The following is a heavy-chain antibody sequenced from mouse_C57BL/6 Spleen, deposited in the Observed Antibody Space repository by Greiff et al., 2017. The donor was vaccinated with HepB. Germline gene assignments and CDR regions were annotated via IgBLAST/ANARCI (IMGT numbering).Heavy chain of an antibody. CDR3: ARGDYGYEDYYAMDY. V-gene: IGHV1-18*01. Sequence: VQLKESGPELVKPGASVKIPCKASGYTFTDYNMDWVKQSHGKSLEWIGDINPNNGGTIYNQKFKGKATLTVDKSSSTAYMERRSLTSEDTAVYYCARGDYGYEDYYAMDYWGQGTSVTVSS. D-gene: IGHD2-2*01. CDR1: GYTFTDYN. J-gene: IGHJ4*01. CDR2: INPNNGGT.